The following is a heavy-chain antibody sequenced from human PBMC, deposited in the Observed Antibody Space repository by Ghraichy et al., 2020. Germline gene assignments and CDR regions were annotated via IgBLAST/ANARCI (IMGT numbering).Heavy chain of an antibody. CDR1: GFIFSGYW. CDR3: ARDLGGGWYFDY. D-gene: IGHD6-19*01. CDR2: IKKDGSEK. V-gene: IGHV3-7*01. Sequence: GGSLRLSCAASGFIFSGYWMSWVRRAPGKGPEWVANIKKDGSEKYYVDSVKGRFTISRDNAKNSLYLQMNSLRAEDTAVYYCARDLGGGWYFDYWGQGALVTVSS. J-gene: IGHJ4*02.